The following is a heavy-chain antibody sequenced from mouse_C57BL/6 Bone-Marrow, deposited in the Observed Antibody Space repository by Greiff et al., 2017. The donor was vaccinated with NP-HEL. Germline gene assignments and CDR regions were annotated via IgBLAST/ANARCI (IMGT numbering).Heavy chain of an antibody. Sequence: EVNVVESGGDLVKPGGSLKLSCAASGFTFSSYGMSWVRQTPDKRLEWVATISSGGSYTYYPDSVKGRFTISRDNAKNTLYLQMSSLKSEDTAMYYCARSYYFDYWGQGTTLTVSS. J-gene: IGHJ2*01. CDR1: GFTFSSYG. V-gene: IGHV5-6*01. CDR2: ISSGGSYT. CDR3: ARSYYFDY.